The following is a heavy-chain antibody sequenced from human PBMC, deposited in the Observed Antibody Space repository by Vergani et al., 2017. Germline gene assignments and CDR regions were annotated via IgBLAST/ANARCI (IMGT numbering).Heavy chain of an antibody. Sequence: EVQLVESGGGLVQPGGSLRLSCAASGFTFSSYWMHWVRQAPGKGLVWVSRINSDGSSTSYADSVKGRFTISRDNAKNTLYLQMNSLRAEDTAVYYCARDLLPNYDFWSGYSHAYYYYYGMDVWGQGTTVTVPS. CDR2: INSDGSST. V-gene: IGHV3-74*01. CDR3: ARDLLPNYDFWSGYSHAYYYYYGMDV. D-gene: IGHD3-3*01. CDR1: GFTFSSYW. J-gene: IGHJ6*02.